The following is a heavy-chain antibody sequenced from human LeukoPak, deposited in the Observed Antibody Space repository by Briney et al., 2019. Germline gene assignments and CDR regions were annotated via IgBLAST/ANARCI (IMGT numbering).Heavy chain of an antibody. D-gene: IGHD4-17*01. CDR2: INPSGGST. Sequence: ASVKVSCKASGYTFTSYDINWVRQATGQGLEWMGIINPSGGSTSYAQKFQGRVTMTRDTSTSTVYMELSSLRSEDTAVYYCARGWTTVTTGWFDPWGQGTLVTVSS. V-gene: IGHV1-46*01. J-gene: IGHJ5*02. CDR3: ARGWTTVTTGWFDP. CDR1: GYTFTSYD.